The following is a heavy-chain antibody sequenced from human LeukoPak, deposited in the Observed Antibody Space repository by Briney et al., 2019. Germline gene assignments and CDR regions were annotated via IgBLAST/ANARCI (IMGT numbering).Heavy chain of an antibody. V-gene: IGHV3-7*01. Sequence: PGGSLRLSCAASGFTFSNAWMSWVRQAPGKGLEWVANIKQDGSEKYYVDSVKGRFTISRDNANNSLYLQMNSLRAEDTAVYYCARGRGGLLWFGEFNSWGQGTLVTVSS. D-gene: IGHD3-10*01. CDR1: GFTFSNAW. CDR3: ARGRGGLLWFGEFNS. J-gene: IGHJ4*02. CDR2: IKQDGSEK.